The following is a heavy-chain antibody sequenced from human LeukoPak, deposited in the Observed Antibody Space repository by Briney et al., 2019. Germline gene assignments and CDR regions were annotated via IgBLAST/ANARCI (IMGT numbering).Heavy chain of an antibody. V-gene: IGHV3-30*18. CDR2: ISYDGSNK. Sequence: PGGSLRLSCAASGFTFSSYGMHWVRQAPGKGLEWVAVISYDGSNKYYADSVKGRFTISRDNSKNTLDLQMNSLRPEDTAVYYCAKDTLKIKIKNYDVLTGHPDDGFDVWGQGTMVIVSS. D-gene: IGHD3-9*01. J-gene: IGHJ3*01. CDR1: GFTFSSYG. CDR3: AKDTLKIKIKNYDVLTGHPDDGFDV.